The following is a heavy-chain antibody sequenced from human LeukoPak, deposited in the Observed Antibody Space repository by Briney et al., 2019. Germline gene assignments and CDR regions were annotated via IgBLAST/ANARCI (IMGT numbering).Heavy chain of an antibody. Sequence: SETLSLTCAAYGGSFSVYYWSWIRQPRGKGLEWIGEINDSGRTNYNPSLKSRVTISVDTSKNQFSLKLISVTAADTAVYYCARGVGSGYTDYWGQGALVTVSS. V-gene: IGHV4-34*01. CDR1: GGSFSVYY. D-gene: IGHD3-22*01. CDR3: ARGVGSGYTDY. J-gene: IGHJ4*02. CDR2: INDSGRT.